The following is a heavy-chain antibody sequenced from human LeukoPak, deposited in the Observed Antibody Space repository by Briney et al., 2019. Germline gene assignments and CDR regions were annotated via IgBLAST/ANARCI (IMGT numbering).Heavy chain of an antibody. CDR2: INPSGGST. CDR3: AREVVGNVDTAMVTRGYYYYGMDV. D-gene: IGHD5-18*01. Sequence: ASVKVSCKASGYTFTSYDINWVRQAPGQGLEWMGIINPSGGSTSYAQKFQGRVTMTRDTSTSTVYMELSSLRSEDTAVYYCAREVVGNVDTAMVTRGYYYYGMDVWGQGTTVTVSS. CDR1: GYTFTSYD. V-gene: IGHV1-46*01. J-gene: IGHJ6*02.